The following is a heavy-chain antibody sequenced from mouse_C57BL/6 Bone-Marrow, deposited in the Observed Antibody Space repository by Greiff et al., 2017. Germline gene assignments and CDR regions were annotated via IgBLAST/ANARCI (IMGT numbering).Heavy chain of an antibody. CDR3: ARHVGPYAMDY. CDR2: ISGGGGNT. Sequence: EVKVVESGGGLVKPGGSLKLSCAASGFTFSSYTMSWVRQTPEQRLEWVATISGGGGNTYYPDSVKGRCTISRDNAKNTLYLQMSSLRSEDTAVYYCARHVGPYAMDYWGQGTSVTVSS. CDR1: GFTFSSYT. J-gene: IGHJ4*01. V-gene: IGHV5-9*04.